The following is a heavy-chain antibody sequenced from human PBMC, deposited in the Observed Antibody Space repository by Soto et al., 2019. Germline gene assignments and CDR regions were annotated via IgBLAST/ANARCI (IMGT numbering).Heavy chain of an antibody. V-gene: IGHV3-30*04. J-gene: IGHJ3*01. CDR2: ISFDGKNK. Sequence: GGSLRLSCAASGFTFSSYAMHWVRQAPGKGLEWVTVISFDGKNKYYAYSVKGRFTISRDDSKNTLYLQMNSLRAEDTAVYYCSKGKGTGVTRVGAFDAWGQGTMVTVS. CDR1: GFTFSSYA. CDR3: SKGKGTGVTRVGAFDA. D-gene: IGHD2-8*02.